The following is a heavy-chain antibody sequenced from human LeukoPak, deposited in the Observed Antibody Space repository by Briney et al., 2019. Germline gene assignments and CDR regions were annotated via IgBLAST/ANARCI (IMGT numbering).Heavy chain of an antibody. CDR2: ISGSGDTA. CDR1: GFTFSTYA. Sequence: GGSLRLSCAASGFTFSTYAMSWVRQAPGKGLEWVSVISGSGDTAYYADSVKGRFAISRDNSKNTLSLQMNSLRAEDTAVYYCAKASGDYGQPFDYWGQGTLVTVSS. V-gene: IGHV3-23*01. D-gene: IGHD2-21*02. J-gene: IGHJ4*02. CDR3: AKASGDYGQPFDY.